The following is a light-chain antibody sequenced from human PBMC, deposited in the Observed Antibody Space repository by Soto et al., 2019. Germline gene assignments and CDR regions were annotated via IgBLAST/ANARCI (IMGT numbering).Light chain of an antibody. J-gene: IGKJ1*01. Sequence: ERVMTQSPAALSLSPGESATLSSRASQSVSNNLTWYQQKPGQPPRLLIYGASTRATGVPCRFSGSGSGTDFTLTISSLQPEDVATYYCQKYNSAPKTFGQGTKVDIK. V-gene: IGKV3-15*01. CDR3: QKYNSAPKT. CDR1: QSVSNN. CDR2: GAS.